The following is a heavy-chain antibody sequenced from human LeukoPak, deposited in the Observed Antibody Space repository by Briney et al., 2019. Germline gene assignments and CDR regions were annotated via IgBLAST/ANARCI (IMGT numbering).Heavy chain of an antibody. D-gene: IGHD2-8*01. CDR1: GYTFTGYY. J-gene: IGHJ4*02. CDR3: AIEYCTNGVYYPFDY. Sequence: ASVKVSCKASGYTFTGYYMHWVRQAPGQGLEWMGWINPNSGGTNYAQKFQGRVTMTRDTSISTAYMELSRLRSDDTAVYYCAIEYCTNGVYYPFDYWGQGTLVTVSS. CDR2: INPNSGGT. V-gene: IGHV1-2*02.